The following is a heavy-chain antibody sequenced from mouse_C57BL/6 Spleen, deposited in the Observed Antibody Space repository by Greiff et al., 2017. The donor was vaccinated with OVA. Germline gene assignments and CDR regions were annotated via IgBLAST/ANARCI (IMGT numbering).Heavy chain of an antibody. D-gene: IGHD4-1*01. V-gene: IGHV1-76*01. CDR3: ARDWDRYFDV. CDR1: GYTFTDYY. Sequence: VQLPQSGAELVRPGASVKLSCKASGYTFTDYYINWVKQRPGQGLEWIARIYPGSGNTYYNEKFKGKATLTAEKSSSTAYMQLSSLTSEDSAVYFCARDWDRYFDVWGTGTTVTVSS. CDR2: IYPGSGNT. J-gene: IGHJ1*03.